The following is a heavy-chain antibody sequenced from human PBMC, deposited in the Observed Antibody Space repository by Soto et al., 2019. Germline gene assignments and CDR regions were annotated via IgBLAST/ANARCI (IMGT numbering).Heavy chain of an antibody. V-gene: IGHV5-51*01. CDR1: GYSFTNYC. J-gene: IGHJ4*02. Sequence: GESLKICCKVSGYSFTNYCIGWVRQMPGKGLEWMGIINPADSDTRYSPSFQGQVTVSVDKSISTAYLQRGSLKASDTAMYYCVRPDSTGYYAHWGQGTPVTGSS. CDR3: VRPDSTGYYAH. D-gene: IGHD3-9*01. CDR2: INPADSDT.